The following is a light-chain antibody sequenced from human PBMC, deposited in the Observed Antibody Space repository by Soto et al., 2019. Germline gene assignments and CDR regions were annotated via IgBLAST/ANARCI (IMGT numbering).Light chain of an antibody. CDR2: DVN. CDR1: SSDIGGHDY. CDR3: TSYASGSSHVV. J-gene: IGLJ2*01. Sequence: QSVLTQPASVSGYPGQSITLSCTGTSSDIGGHDYVSWYQRHPGKAPKLIIYDVNNRPSGVSNRFSGSKSGNTASLTISGLQAEDEADYYCTSYASGSSHVVFSGGTKLTVL. V-gene: IGLV2-14*01.